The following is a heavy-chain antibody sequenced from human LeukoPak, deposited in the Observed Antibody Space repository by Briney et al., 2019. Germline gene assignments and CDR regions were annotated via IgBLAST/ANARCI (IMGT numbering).Heavy chain of an antibody. CDR1: GFTFSSYA. Sequence: GGSLRLSCAASGFTFSSYAMSWVRQAPGKGLEWVSVIYSGGSTYYADSVKGRFTISRDNSENTLYLQTNSLRAEDTAVYYCARDRPDSSSWYGHYYYYYYGMDVWGQGTTVTVSS. D-gene: IGHD6-13*01. V-gene: IGHV3-66*01. J-gene: IGHJ6*02. CDR2: IYSGGST. CDR3: ARDRPDSSSWYGHYYYYYYGMDV.